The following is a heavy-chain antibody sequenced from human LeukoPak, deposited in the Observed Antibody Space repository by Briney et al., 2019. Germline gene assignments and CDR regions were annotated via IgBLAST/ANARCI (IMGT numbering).Heavy chain of an antibody. D-gene: IGHD1-7*01. Sequence: SETLSLTCTVSGGSISGYYWSWIWQPAGKGLEWIGRIYSSGSTDYDPSLKSRVTMSVETSKSQFSLTLNSVTAADTAVYYCARGETGGTRQLALYTWGHGNLGTASP. V-gene: IGHV4-4*07. CDR3: ARGETGGTRQLALYT. CDR2: IYSSGST. J-gene: IGHJ5*01. CDR1: GGSISGYY.